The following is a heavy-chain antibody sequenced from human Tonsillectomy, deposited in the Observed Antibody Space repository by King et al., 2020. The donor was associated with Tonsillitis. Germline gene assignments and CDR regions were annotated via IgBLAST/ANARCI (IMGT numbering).Heavy chain of an antibody. D-gene: IGHD5-24*01. Sequence: LQLVQSGPEVKKPGASVKVSCKASGYTFTDYYMHWVRQAPGQGLEWMGWINPNSGGTNYAQKFQGRVTMTRDTSISTAYMELSSLRSDDTAVYYCARVPGARRLQFSPTWFFDLWGRGTLVTVSS. J-gene: IGHJ2*01. V-gene: IGHV1-2*02. CDR3: ARVPGARRLQFSPTWFFDL. CDR2: INPNSGGT. CDR1: GYTFTDYY.